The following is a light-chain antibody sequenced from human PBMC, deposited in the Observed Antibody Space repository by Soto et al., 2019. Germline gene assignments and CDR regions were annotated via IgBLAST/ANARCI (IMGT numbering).Light chain of an antibody. Sequence: EIVMTQSPATLCLSPGERATLSCRASQSVSSYLAWYQQKPGQAPRLLIYDASNRATGIPARFSGSGSGTDFTLTISSLEPEDFAVYYCQQRSNWPPTFGQGTRLEI. J-gene: IGKJ5*01. V-gene: IGKV3-11*01. CDR1: QSVSSY. CDR2: DAS. CDR3: QQRSNWPPT.